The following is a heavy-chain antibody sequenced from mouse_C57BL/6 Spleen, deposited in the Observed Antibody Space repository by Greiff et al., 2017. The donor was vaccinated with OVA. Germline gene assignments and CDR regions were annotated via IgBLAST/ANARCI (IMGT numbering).Heavy chain of an antibody. J-gene: IGHJ4*01. CDR2: INPNNGGT. V-gene: IGHV1-26*01. CDR3: ARGGITTVARMDY. CDR1: GYTFTDYY. D-gene: IGHD1-1*01. Sequence: EVQLQQSGPELVKPGASVKISCKASGYTFTDYYMNWVKQSHGKSLEWIGDINPNNGGTSYNQKFKGKATLTVDKSSSTAYMELRSLTSEDSAVYYCARGGITTVARMDYWGQGTSVTVSS.